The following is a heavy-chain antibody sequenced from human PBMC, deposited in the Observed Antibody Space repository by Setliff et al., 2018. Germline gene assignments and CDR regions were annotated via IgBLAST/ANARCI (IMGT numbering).Heavy chain of an antibody. V-gene: IGHV4-34*01. J-gene: IGHJ5*02. D-gene: IGHD2-2*01. Sequence: PSETLSLTCAVYGGSFSGYYWSWIRQPPGKGLELIGEINHTGSTNYNPSLKSRVTISVDTSKNQFSLRLSSVTAADTAVYYCARGYRNSAGCFFAGWFDPWGQGTLVTVSS. CDR3: ARGYRNSAGCFFAGWFDP. CDR2: INHTGST. CDR1: GGSFSGYY.